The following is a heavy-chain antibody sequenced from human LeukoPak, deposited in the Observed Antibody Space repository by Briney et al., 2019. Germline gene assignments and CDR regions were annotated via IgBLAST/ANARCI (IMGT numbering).Heavy chain of an antibody. CDR1: GFTFSSYD. J-gene: IGHJ4*02. CDR2: IGSAGET. V-gene: IGHV3-13*04. D-gene: IGHD6-19*01. CDR3: VGRLRGWSSGFDY. Sequence: LGGSLRLSCAASGFTFSSYDMHWVRQATGKGLEWVSVIGSAGETYYSGSVKGRFTVSRETAKSSLYLQMNSLRAGDSAVYYCVGRLRGWSSGFDYWGQGTLVTVSS.